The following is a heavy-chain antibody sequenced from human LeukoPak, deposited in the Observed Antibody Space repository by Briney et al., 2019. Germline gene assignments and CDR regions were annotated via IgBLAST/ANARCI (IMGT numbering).Heavy chain of an antibody. CDR3: ARENSGYARAFDY. CDR2: VYHSGTS. J-gene: IGHJ4*02. Sequence: SETLSLTCTVSGGSINTYYWSWIRQPPGKGLEWIASVYHSGTSNYNPSLRSRVTISVDTSKNHFSLNLSSVTASDTAVYYCARENSGYARAFDYWGQGTLVTVYS. V-gene: IGHV4-59*01. D-gene: IGHD5-12*01. CDR1: GGSINTYY.